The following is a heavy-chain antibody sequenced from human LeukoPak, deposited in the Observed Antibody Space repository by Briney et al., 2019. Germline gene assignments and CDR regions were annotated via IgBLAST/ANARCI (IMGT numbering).Heavy chain of an antibody. CDR1: GGTFSSYA. Sequence: ASVKVSCKASGGTFSSYAISWVRQAPGQGLEWMGGIIPIFGTANYAQKFQGRVTITADESTSTAYMELSSLRSEDTAVYYCARSHSYYDFWSGEETDYWGQGTLVTVSS. CDR3: ARSHSYYDFWSGEETDY. CDR2: IIPIFGTA. V-gene: IGHV1-69*13. J-gene: IGHJ4*02. D-gene: IGHD3-3*01.